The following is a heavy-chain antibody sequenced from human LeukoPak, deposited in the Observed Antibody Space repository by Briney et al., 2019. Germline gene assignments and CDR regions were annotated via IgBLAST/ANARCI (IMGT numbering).Heavy chain of an antibody. V-gene: IGHV1-18*01. CDR2: ISAYNGNT. D-gene: IGHD5-12*01. CDR3: ARDVNHSGYDRRGYYYYYMDV. CDR1: GYTFTSYG. Sequence: ASVKVSCKASGYTFTSYGISWVRQAPGQGLEWMGWISAYNGNTNYAQKLQGRVTMTTDTSTSTAYMELRSLRSDDTAVYYCARDVNHSGYDRRGYYYYYMDVWGKGTTVTVSS. J-gene: IGHJ6*03.